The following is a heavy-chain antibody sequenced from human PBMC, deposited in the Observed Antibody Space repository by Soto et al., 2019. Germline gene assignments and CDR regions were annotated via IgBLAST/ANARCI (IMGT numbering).Heavy chain of an antibody. CDR1: GGTFSSYD. Sequence: QVQLVQSGAEVKKPGSSVKVSCKASGGTFSSYDISWVRQAPGQGLEWIGGIIPIFGTANYAQKFQGRVTITADESTSTAYMELSSLRSEDTAVYYCARGLYYGSGREGYFDYWGQGTLVTVSS. CDR2: IIPIFGTA. CDR3: ARGLYYGSGREGYFDY. D-gene: IGHD3-10*01. J-gene: IGHJ4*02. V-gene: IGHV1-69*01.